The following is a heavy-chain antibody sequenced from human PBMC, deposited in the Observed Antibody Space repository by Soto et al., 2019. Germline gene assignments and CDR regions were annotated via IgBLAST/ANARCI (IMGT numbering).Heavy chain of an antibody. J-gene: IGHJ6*02. CDR3: ARRLPLTNTAMGKGDKGYYYYYGMDV. V-gene: IGHV4-39*01. D-gene: IGHD5-18*01. CDR1: GGSISSSSYY. Sequence: QLQLQESGPGLVKPSETLSLTCTVSGGSISSSSYYWGWIRQPPGKGLEWIGSIYYSGSTYYNPSLKSRVTISVDTSKNQFSLKLSSVTAADTAVYYCARRLPLTNTAMGKGDKGYYYYYGMDVWGQGTTVTVSS. CDR2: IYYSGST.